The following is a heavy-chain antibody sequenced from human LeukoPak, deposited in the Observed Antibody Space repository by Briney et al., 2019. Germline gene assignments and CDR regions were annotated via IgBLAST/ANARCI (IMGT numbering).Heavy chain of an antibody. J-gene: IGHJ6*02. CDR2: IYYSGST. V-gene: IGHV4-59*01. Sequence: PSETLSLTCTVSGGSISSYYWSWIRQPPGKGLEWIGYIYYSGSTNYNPSPKSRVTISVDTSKNQFSLKLSSVTAADTAVYYCARAEAAAEPDYYYYGMDVWGQGTTVTVSS. CDR1: GGSISSYY. D-gene: IGHD6-13*01. CDR3: ARAEAAAEPDYYYYGMDV.